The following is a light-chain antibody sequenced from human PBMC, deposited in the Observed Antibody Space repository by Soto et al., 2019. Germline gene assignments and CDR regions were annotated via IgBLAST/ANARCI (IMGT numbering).Light chain of an antibody. J-gene: IGLJ2*01. V-gene: IGLV1-40*01. CDR1: SSNIGAGYD. CDR3: QSYDSSLSGVV. Sequence: QSVLTQPPSVSGAPGQRVTISCTGSSSNIGAGYDVHWYQLLPGTAPKVLIYGNNNRPSGVPDRFSGSKSGTSASLAITGLQSEDQADSHCQSYDSSLSGVVFGGGPKLTVL. CDR2: GNN.